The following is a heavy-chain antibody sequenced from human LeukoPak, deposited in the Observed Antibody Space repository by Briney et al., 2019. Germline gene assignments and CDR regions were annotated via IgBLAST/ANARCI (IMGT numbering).Heavy chain of an antibody. Sequence: GGSLRLSCAASGFTFSSYAMHWVRQAPGKGLEWVAVISYDGSNKYYADSVKGRFTISRDNSKNTLYLRMNSLRAEDTAVYYCARDAGSRGMDVWGQGTTVTVSS. CDR3: ARDAGSRGMDV. CDR1: GFTFSSYA. V-gene: IGHV3-30-3*01. J-gene: IGHJ6*02. CDR2: ISYDGSNK.